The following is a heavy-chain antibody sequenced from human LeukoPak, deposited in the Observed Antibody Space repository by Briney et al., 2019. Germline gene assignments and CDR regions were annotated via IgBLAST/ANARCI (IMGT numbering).Heavy chain of an antibody. CDR2: INHSGST. J-gene: IGHJ4*02. Sequence: PSETLSLTCAVYGGSFSGYYWSWIRQPPGKGLEWIGEINHSGSTNYNPSLKSRVTISVDTSKNQFSLKLSSVTAADTAVYYCARGVVLCYYFDYWGQGTLVTVSS. D-gene: IGHD3-10*01. CDR1: GGSFSGYY. V-gene: IGHV4-34*01. CDR3: ARGVVLCYYFDY.